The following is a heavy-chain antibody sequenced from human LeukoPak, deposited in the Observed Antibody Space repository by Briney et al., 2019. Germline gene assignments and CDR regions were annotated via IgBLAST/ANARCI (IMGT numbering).Heavy chain of an antibody. CDR1: GFTFSSYA. CDR2: ISGSGGST. J-gene: IGHJ4*02. D-gene: IGHD5-12*01. V-gene: IGHV3-23*01. CDR3: ARDPDSGYGVRYYFDY. Sequence: GGSLRLSCAASGFTFSSYAMSWVRQAPGKGLEWVSAISGSGGSTYYADSVKGRFTISRDNSKNTLYLQMNSLRAEDTAVYYCARDPDSGYGVRYYFDYWGQGTLVTVSS.